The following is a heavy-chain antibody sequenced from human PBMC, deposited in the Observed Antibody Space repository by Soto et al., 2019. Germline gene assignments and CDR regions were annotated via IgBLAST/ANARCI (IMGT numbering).Heavy chain of an antibody. CDR2: IFPGDSDT. V-gene: IGHV5-51*01. Sequence: RGESLKISCQGYGYIFANYWIAWLRQMPGQGLEWMGIIFPGDSDTRYRPSFQGQVTISADTSTDTAYLQWSGLKASDTATYYCARLPSYGYEDSWGQGTPVTVSS. D-gene: IGHD5-18*01. CDR3: ARLPSYGYEDS. CDR1: GYIFANYW. J-gene: IGHJ4*02.